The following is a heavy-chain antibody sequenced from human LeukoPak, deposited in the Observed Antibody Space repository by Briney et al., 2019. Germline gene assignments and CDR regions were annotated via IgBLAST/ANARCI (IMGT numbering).Heavy chain of an antibody. CDR3: AREPSSYDILTGYPISLFDY. CDR2: IQYDGSNE. CDR1: GFTFSSYG. J-gene: IGHJ4*02. D-gene: IGHD3-9*01. V-gene: IGHV3-30*02. Sequence: GGSLRLSCAASGFTFSSYGMHWVRQAPGKGLEWVAYIQYDGSNEQYADSVKGRFSISRDSSKNILYLQMNSLRAEDTAVYYCAREPSSYDILTGYPISLFDYWGQGTLVTVSS.